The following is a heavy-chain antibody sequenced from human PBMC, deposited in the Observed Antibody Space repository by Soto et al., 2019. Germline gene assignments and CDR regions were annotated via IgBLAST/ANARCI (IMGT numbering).Heavy chain of an antibody. CDR1: GASIASGGYC. Sequence: QLQLQVSGSGLVKPSQTLSLTCTVSGASIASGGYCWSWIRQPPGKALESIGYVYQNGNAYLNPSLKSRVTMSVDKSKNQFSLKLSSVTAADTAVYFCARGGADWSLRNFDVWGRGTLVSVSS. J-gene: IGHJ2*01. CDR2: VYQNGNA. V-gene: IGHV4-30-2*01. CDR3: ARGGADWSLRNFDV. D-gene: IGHD3-9*01.